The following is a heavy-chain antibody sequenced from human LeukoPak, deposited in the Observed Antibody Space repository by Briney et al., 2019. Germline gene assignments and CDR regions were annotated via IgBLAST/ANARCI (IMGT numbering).Heavy chain of an antibody. V-gene: IGHV4-39*02. J-gene: IGHJ4*02. CDR2: IYYSGST. CDR3: ARLSTAHVAAAGTGFDC. D-gene: IGHD6-13*01. Sequence: SETLSLTCTVSGGSISSTNYHWGWIRQPPGKGLEWIGTIYYSGSTYYNPSLRSRVTIFVDTSKNHFSLRLSSVTAADTAVYYCARLSTAHVAAAGTGFDCWGQGTLVTVSS. CDR1: GGSISSTNYH.